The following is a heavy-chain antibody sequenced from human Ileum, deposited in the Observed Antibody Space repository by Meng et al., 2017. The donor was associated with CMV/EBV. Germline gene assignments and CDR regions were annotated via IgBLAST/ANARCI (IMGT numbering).Heavy chain of an antibody. CDR3: ARYEGGVGFDY. J-gene: IGHJ4*02. D-gene: IGHD3-16*01. V-gene: IGHV3-33*01. Sequence: SCAGSGLTFSRNGMHWVRLAPGKRLEWVAVVRNDGSTTNYADSVKGRFTISRDNYNNMLYLQMNSLKAEDTAVYYCARYEGGVGFDYWGQGTLVTVSS. CDR1: GLTFSRNG. CDR2: VRNDGSTT.